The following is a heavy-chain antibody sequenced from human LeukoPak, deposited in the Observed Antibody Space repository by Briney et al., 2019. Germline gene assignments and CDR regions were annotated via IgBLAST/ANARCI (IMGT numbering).Heavy chain of an antibody. V-gene: IGHV3-23*01. J-gene: IGHJ4*02. D-gene: IGHD3-10*01. Sequence: GGSLRLSCAASGFTFSSYAMSWVRQAPGKGLEWVSAISGSGSTIYYADSVKGRFTISRDNAKNSLYLQMNSLRAEDTAVYYCARDYYGSRWGQGTLVTVSS. CDR1: GFTFSSYA. CDR2: ISGSGSTI. CDR3: ARDYYGSR.